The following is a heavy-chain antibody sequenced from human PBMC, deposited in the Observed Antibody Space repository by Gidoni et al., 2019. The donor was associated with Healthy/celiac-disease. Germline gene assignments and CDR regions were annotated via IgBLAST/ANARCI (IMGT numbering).Heavy chain of an antibody. V-gene: IGHV4-61*01. CDR2: IYYSGGT. CDR1: GGSVRSGSYY. D-gene: IGHD3-10*01. CDR3: ARDRYYGSGSYYYYYGMDV. Sequence: QVQLQESGPGLVKPSATLSLTCTVSGGSVRSGSYYWSWIRQPPGKGLEWIGYIYYSGGTNYNPSLKSRVTISVDTSKNQFSLKLSSVTAADTAVYYCARDRYYGSGSYYYYYGMDVWGKGTTVTVSS. J-gene: IGHJ6*04.